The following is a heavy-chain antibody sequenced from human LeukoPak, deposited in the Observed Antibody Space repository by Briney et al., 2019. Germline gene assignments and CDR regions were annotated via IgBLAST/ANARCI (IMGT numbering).Heavy chain of an antibody. D-gene: IGHD6-13*01. CDR1: GFTFSSYG. CDR3: ARVSSSWHYFDY. J-gene: IGHJ4*02. CDR2: ISGSGGST. Sequence: PGGSLRLSCAASGFTFSSYGMSWVRQAPGKGLEWVSAISGSGGSTYYADSVKGRFTISRDNSKNTLYLQMDSLRAEDTAVYYCARVSSSWHYFDYWGQGTLVTVSS. V-gene: IGHV3-23*01.